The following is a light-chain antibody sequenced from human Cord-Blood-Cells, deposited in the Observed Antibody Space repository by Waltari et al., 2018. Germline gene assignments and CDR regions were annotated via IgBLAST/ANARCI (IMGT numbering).Light chain of an antibody. CDR3: QQYNSYPT. V-gene: IGKV1-5*03. J-gene: IGKJ4*01. CDR1: QSISSW. Sequence: DIQMTQSPSTLSASVGDRXXITCRASQSISSWLAWYQQKPGKAPKLLIYKASSLESGVPSRFSGSGSGTEFTLTISSLQPDDFATYYCQQYNSYPTFGGGTKVEIK. CDR2: KAS.